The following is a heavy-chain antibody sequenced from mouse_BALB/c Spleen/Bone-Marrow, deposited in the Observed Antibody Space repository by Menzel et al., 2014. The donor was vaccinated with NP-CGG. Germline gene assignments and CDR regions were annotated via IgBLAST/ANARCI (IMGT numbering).Heavy chain of an antibody. CDR1: GFTFSSFG. Sequence: EVMLVESGGGLVQPGGSRKLSCAASGFTFSSFGMHWVRQAPEKGLEWVAYISSGSSTIYYGDTVMGRFTISRDNPKNTLFLQMTRLRSEDTATYYCVRSGSSSGYFDYWGQGTTLTVSS. CDR2: ISSGSSTI. CDR3: VRSGSSSGYFDY. V-gene: IGHV5-17*02. D-gene: IGHD1-1*01. J-gene: IGHJ2*01.